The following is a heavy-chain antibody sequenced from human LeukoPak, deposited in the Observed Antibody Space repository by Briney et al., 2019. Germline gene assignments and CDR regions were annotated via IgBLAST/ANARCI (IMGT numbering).Heavy chain of an antibody. V-gene: IGHV3-30*04. CDR3: TREVNAFDI. CDR1: GFTFNNYA. CDR2: ISYEGRDK. Sequence: GRSLRLSCAASGFTFNNYAMHWVRQAPGKGLEWVAFISYEGRDKRYADSVKGRFTISRDNSENTLYLQMNSLRPEDTAVYYCTREVNAFDIWGQGTMVTVSS. J-gene: IGHJ3*02.